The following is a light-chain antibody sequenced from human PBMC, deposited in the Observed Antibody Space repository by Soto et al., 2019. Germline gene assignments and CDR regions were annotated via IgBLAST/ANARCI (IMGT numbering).Light chain of an antibody. V-gene: IGKV1-39*01. J-gene: IGKJ1*01. Sequence: DIQITQSPSSLSASVGDSVTITCRASQSISSYLNWYQQKPGKAPNLLIYAASSLQSGVPARFSGSGSGTEFDLTISSLQPEDFATYFCQKLNAYPPWTFGQGTKVDIK. CDR3: QKLNAYPPWT. CDR2: AAS. CDR1: QSISSY.